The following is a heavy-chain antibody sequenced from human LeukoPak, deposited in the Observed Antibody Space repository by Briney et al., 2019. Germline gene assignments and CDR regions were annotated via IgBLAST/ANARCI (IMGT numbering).Heavy chain of an antibody. Sequence: PSGTLSLTCAVSGGSISSSNWWSWVRQPPGKGLEWIGEINHSGITNYNPSLKSLVTISVDNSKNQLSLKLSSVTAADTAVYYCGSNTHQRVSVSAIAHWGQGSLVTVSS. D-gene: IGHD1/OR15-1a*01. CDR2: INHSGIT. CDR3: GSNTHQRVSVSAIAH. V-gene: IGHV4-4*02. J-gene: IGHJ5*02. CDR1: GGSISSSNW.